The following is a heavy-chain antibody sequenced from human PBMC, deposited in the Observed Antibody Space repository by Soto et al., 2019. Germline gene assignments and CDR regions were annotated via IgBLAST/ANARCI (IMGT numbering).Heavy chain of an antibody. J-gene: IGHJ4*02. V-gene: IGHV3-64*01. CDR2: ISSNGGST. CDR1: GFTFSSYA. D-gene: IGHD3-9*01. Sequence: GGSLRLSCAASGFTFSSYAMHWVRQAPGKGLEYVSAISSNGGSTYYANSVKGRFTISRDNSKNTLYLQMGSLRAEDMAVYYCARSLDYDILTGCFDYWGQGT. CDR3: ARSLDYDILTGCFDY.